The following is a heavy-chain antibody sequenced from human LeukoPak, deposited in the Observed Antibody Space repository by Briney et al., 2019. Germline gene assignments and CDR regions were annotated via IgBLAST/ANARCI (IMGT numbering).Heavy chain of an antibody. CDR2: SSINGNTI. Sequence: PGGSLRLSRAASGFTISNYDMHWMRQAPGKGLEWLSYSSINGNTISYADSVKGRFTISRDSAKNSLYLQMNSLRDEDTAMYYCASYGDYPSWGQGTLVTVSS. D-gene: IGHD4-17*01. CDR1: GFTISNYD. V-gene: IGHV3-48*02. J-gene: IGHJ5*02. CDR3: ASYGDYPS.